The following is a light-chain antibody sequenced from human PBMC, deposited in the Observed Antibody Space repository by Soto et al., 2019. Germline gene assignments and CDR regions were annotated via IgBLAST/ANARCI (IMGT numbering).Light chain of an antibody. CDR1: QSISTS. Sequence: DIQMTQSPSTLSASVGDRVTITCRASQSISTSLAWYQQKPGKAPKVLIYKASSLESGVPSRFSGSESGTEFTLTIGSLQPDDVATYYCQHCDSYWTFGQGTKVEIK. V-gene: IGKV1-5*03. J-gene: IGKJ1*01. CDR2: KAS. CDR3: QHCDSYWT.